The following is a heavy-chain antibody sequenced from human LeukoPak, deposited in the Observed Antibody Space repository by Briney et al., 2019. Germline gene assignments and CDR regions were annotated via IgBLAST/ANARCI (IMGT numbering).Heavy chain of an antibody. Sequence: PSETLSLTCTVSGGSISSSSAYWGWIRQPPGKGLEWIGSIYYSKNTYYNPFLKSRVTISADTSKNQFSLTLGSVSATGTAVYYCVSPRGFSYGYFDYWGQGTLVTVSS. CDR1: GGSISSSSAY. D-gene: IGHD5-18*01. CDR3: VSPRGFSYGYFDY. J-gene: IGHJ4*02. V-gene: IGHV4-39*01. CDR2: IYYSKNT.